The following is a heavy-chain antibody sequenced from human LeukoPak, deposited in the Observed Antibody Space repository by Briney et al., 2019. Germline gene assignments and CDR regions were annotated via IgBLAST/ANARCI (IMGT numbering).Heavy chain of an antibody. J-gene: IGHJ5*02. CDR3: ARGTGYSSGWYPRKSNWFDP. CDR2: IKLDGSEK. V-gene: IGHV3-7*03. Sequence: GGSLRLSCVASGFTFGKYWMSWVRQAPGKGLEWVANIKLDGSEKNYVDSVKGRFTISRDNTKNSLYLQMNSLRAEDTAVYYCARGTGYSSGWYPRKSNWFDPWGQGTLVTVSS. D-gene: IGHD6-19*01. CDR1: GFTFGKYW.